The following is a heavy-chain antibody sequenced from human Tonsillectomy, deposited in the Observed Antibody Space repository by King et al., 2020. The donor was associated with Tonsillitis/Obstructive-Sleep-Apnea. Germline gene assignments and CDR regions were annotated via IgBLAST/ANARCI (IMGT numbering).Heavy chain of an antibody. D-gene: IGHD3-16*01. CDR1: GGSISTYY. J-gene: IGHJ3*02. CDR2: VSYSEST. Sequence: QVQLQESGPGLVKPSETLSLTCTVSGGSISTYYWNWIRQPPGKGLEWIGYVSYSESTNYNPSLKSRVTISVDTSKNQFSLKLSSVTAADTAVYYCARSPRGDAFDIWGQGTMVTVSS. CDR3: ARSPRGDAFDI. V-gene: IGHV4-59*01.